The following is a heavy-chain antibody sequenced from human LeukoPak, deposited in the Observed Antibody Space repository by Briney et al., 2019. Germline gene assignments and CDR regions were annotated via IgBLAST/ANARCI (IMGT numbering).Heavy chain of an antibody. V-gene: IGHV4-34*01. CDR2: INHSGST. CDR1: GGSFRGYY. Sequence: KASETLSLTCAVYGGSFRGYYWSWIRQPPGKGLEWIGEINHSGSTNYNPFLKSRVTISVDTSKNQFSLKLSSVTAADTAVYYCARGSSSGYYWRHSNFFDYWGQGTLVTVSS. J-gene: IGHJ4*02. CDR3: ARGSSSGYYWRHSNFFDY. D-gene: IGHD3-22*01.